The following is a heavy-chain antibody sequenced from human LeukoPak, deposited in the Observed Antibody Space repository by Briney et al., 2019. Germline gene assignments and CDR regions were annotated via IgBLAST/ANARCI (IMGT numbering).Heavy chain of an antibody. D-gene: IGHD3-3*01. J-gene: IGHJ5*02. CDR2: IYTSGST. Sequence: SETLSLTCTVSGGSISSYYWSWIRQPAGNGLEWIGRIYTSGSTNYNPSLKSRVTMSVDTSKNQFSLKLSSVTAADTAVYYCARERITILGVPKRFDPWGQGTLVTVSS. CDR3: ARERITILGVPKRFDP. CDR1: GGSISSYY. V-gene: IGHV4-4*07.